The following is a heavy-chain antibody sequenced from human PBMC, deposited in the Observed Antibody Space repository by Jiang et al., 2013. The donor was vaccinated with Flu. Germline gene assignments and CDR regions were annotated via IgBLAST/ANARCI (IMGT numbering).Heavy chain of an antibody. Sequence: GPGLVKPSETLSLICTVSGGSISSYYWSWIRQPPGKGLEWIGYIYYSGSTNYNPSLKSRVTISADTSKNQFSLKLSSVTAADTAVYYCARNFDSSGYYYWYFDLWGRGTLVTVSS. CDR2: IYYSGST. D-gene: IGHD3-22*01. CDR3: ARNFDSSGYYYWYFDL. V-gene: IGHV4-59*08. CDR1: GGSISSYY. J-gene: IGHJ2*01.